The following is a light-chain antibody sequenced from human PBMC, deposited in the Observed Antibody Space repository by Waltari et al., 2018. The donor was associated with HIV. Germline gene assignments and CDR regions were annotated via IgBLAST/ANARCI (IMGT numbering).Light chain of an antibody. Sequence: EIVLAQSPVTLSLSPGERAILSCRASQSVNSGYLAWYQQKPGQAPRLLIFDTSRRASGIPDRFSGSGSGTDFTLTISSLEPEDFAVYYCQQYGNSPPCTFGQGTKLEIK. V-gene: IGKV3-20*01. CDR2: DTS. CDR3: QQYGNSPPCT. CDR1: QSVNSGY. J-gene: IGKJ2*02.